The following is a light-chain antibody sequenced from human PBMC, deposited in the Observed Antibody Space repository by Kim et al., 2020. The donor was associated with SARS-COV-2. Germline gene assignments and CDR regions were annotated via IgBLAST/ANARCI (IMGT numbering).Light chain of an antibody. CDR3: QHYGNSRT. CDR2: GAS. CDR1: QSVSSSY. V-gene: IGKV3-20*01. J-gene: IGKJ1*01. Sequence: EIVLTQSPGTLSLSPGERATLSCRASQSVSSSYLAWYQQKPGQAPRLLIYGASSRATGIPDRFSASGSGTDFTLTISRLEPEDFAVYYCQHYGNSRTFGQGTKVDIK.